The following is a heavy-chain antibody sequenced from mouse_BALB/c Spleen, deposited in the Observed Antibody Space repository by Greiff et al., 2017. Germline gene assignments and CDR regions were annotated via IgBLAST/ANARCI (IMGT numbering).Heavy chain of an antibody. D-gene: IGHD2-1*01. J-gene: IGHJ4*01. CDR3: ARDYGNSYYAMDY. V-gene: IGHV1-80*01. CDR1: GYAFSSYW. Sequence: QVQLQQSGAELVRPGSSVKISCKASGYAFSSYWMNWVKQRPGQGLEWIGQIYPGDGDTNYHGKFKGKATLTADKSSSTAYMQLSSLTSEDSAVYFCARDYGNSYYAMDYWGQGTSVTVSS. CDR2: IYPGDGDT.